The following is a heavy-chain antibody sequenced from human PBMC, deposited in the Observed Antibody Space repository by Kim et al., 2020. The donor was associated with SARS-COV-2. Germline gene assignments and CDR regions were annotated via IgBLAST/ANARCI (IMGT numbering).Heavy chain of an antibody. D-gene: IGHD1-7*01. CDR1: GFTFSTYA. V-gene: IGHV3-23*01. Sequence: GGSLRLSCAASGFTFSTYAMNWVRQAPGKGLEWVSAISGTTTRTYYADSVKGRFTISRDNAMNTLYLRMDSLRAEDTATYYCAKVNFGPNVGEDHFDNWGQGTLVTVSS. CDR3: AKVNFGPNVGEDHFDN. J-gene: IGHJ4*02. CDR2: ISGTTTRT.